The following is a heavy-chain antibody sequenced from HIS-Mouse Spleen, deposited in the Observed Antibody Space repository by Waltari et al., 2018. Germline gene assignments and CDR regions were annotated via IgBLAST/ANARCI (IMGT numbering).Heavy chain of an antibody. CDR2: IKQDGSEK. Sequence: EVQLVESGGGLVQPGGSLRLSCAASGFTFSSYWMSWVGQAPGKGLEWGANIKQDGSEKYYVESGKGRFTISRDNAKNALYLQMNSLRAEETAVYYCARGYRPDYWGQGTLVTVSS. CDR1: GFTFSSYW. V-gene: IGHV3-7*01. D-gene: IGHD3-16*02. J-gene: IGHJ4*02. CDR3: ARGYRPDY.